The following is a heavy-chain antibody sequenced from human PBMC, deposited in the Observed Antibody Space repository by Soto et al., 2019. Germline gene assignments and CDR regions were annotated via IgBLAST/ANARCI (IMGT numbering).Heavy chain of an antibody. CDR2: IYWDDDN. CDR3: ARYVSASPAGWFDP. V-gene: IGHV2-5*02. CDR1: GFSLSTSGEA. D-gene: IGHD3-10*01. J-gene: IGHJ5*02. Sequence: QITLKESGPALVKPTQTLTLTCTFSGFSLSTSGEAVGWIRQPPGEALEWLALIYWDDDNRYNPTLKTRLTIAEDTSKNQVVLTLTNMDPVDTATYYCARYVSASPAGWFDPWGQGILVTVSS.